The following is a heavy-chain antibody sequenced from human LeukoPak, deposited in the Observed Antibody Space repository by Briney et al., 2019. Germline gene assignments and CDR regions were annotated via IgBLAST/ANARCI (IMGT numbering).Heavy chain of an antibody. Sequence: GESLKISCKGSGYRFTSYWIAWVRQMPGRGLAWMGIIYPADSDTRYSPSFQGQVTISADKSLSTAYLQWSSLKASDTAMYYCARQDCSSSSCYTLAAFDYWGQGTLVTVSS. CDR2: IYPADSDT. D-gene: IGHD2-2*02. J-gene: IGHJ4*02. CDR1: GYRFTSYW. V-gene: IGHV5-51*01. CDR3: ARQDCSSSSCYTLAAFDY.